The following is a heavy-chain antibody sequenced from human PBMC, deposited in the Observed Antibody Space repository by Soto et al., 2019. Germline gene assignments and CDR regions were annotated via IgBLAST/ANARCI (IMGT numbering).Heavy chain of an antibody. D-gene: IGHD3-22*01. CDR3: ARALYYDSSGYLY. CDR1: GGSFSGYY. CDR2: INHSGST. Sequence: SETLSLTCAVYGGSFSGYYWSWIRQPPGKGLEWIGEINHSGSTNYNPSLKSRVTISVDTSKNQFSLKLSSVTAADTAVYYCARALYYDSSGYLYWGQGTLVTVSS. J-gene: IGHJ4*02. V-gene: IGHV4-34*01.